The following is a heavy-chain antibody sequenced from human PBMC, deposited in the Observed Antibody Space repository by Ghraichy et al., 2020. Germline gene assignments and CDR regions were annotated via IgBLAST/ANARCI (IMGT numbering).Heavy chain of an antibody. Sequence: SETLSLTCAVYGGSFSGYYWSWIRQPPGKGLEWIGEINHSGSTNYNPSLKSRVTISVDTSKNQFSLKLSSVTAADTAVYYCARGDGYCSGGSCYKTWFDPWGQGTLVTVSS. V-gene: IGHV4-34*01. CDR3: ARGDGYCSGGSCYKTWFDP. D-gene: IGHD2-15*01. CDR2: INHSGST. CDR1: GGSFSGYY. J-gene: IGHJ5*02.